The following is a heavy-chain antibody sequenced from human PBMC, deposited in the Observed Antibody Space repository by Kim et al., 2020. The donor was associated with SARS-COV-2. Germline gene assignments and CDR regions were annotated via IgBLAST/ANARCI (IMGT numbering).Heavy chain of an antibody. CDR1: GFTFSSYA. Sequence: GGSLRLSCAASGFTFSSYAMSWVRQAPGKGLEWVSAISGSGGSTYYADSVKGRFTISRDNSKNTLYLQMNSLRAEDTAVYYCAKAGSAVLYTYYYGSGGLRGVFVNDYWGQGTLVTVSS. CDR2: ISGSGGST. D-gene: IGHD3-10*01. CDR3: AKAGSAVLYTYYYGSGGLRGVFVNDY. J-gene: IGHJ4*02. V-gene: IGHV3-23*01.